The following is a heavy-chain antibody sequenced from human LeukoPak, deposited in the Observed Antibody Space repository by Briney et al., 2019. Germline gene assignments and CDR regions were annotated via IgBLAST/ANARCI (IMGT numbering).Heavy chain of an antibody. CDR1: GFTFSTFW. CDR2: ISNDGSTT. V-gene: IGHV3-74*01. D-gene: IGHD7-27*01. CDR3: NVRWGPNSDY. J-gene: IGHJ4*02. Sequence: GGSLRLSCAASGFTFSTFWMNWVRQPPGKGLGWVSRISNDGSTTHYADSVKGRFTISRDNAKNTLFLHMNSLRAEDTAVYYCNVRWGPNSDYWGQGTLVTVSS.